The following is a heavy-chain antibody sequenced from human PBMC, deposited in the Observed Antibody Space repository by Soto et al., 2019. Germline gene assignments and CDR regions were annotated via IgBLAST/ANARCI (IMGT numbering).Heavy chain of an antibody. D-gene: IGHD4-17*01. V-gene: IGHV3-21*01. J-gene: IGHJ3*02. CDR1: GFTFTSYA. CDR2: ISGTSSYI. CDR3: ARDALDFGDYDYTFDI. Sequence: GGSLRLSCAASGFTFTSYAVNWVRQAPGKGLEWVSSISGTSSYIYYADSVKGRFTISRDNAKNLMYLQMHSLRAEDTALYYCARDALDFGDYDYTFDIWGQGTMVTVS.